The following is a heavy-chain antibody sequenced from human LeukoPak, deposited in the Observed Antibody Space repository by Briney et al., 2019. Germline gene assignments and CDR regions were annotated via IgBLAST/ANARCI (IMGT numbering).Heavy chain of an antibody. D-gene: IGHD3-22*01. CDR2: ISGSGGST. V-gene: IGHV3-23*01. J-gene: IGHJ4*02. CDR1: GFTFSSYA. Sequence: GGSLRLSCAASGFTFSSYAMSWVRQAPGKGLEWVSAISGSGGSTYYADSVKGRFTISRDNSKNTLYLQMNSLRAEDTALYYCAKDQNGYYYDRSGPDFDYWGQGILVTVSS. CDR3: AKDQNGYYYDRSGPDFDY.